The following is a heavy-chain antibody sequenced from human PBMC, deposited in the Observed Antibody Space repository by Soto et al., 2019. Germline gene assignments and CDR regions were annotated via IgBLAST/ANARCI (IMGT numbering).Heavy chain of an antibody. D-gene: IGHD2-21*01. Sequence: EVQLLESGGGLVQPGGSLRLSCAASGFAFSTFPMNWVRPPPGKGLEWVSTISGSSGEKYYAASVKGRFTISRDNSKNTLYLQMNSLRAEDTAVYYCAKDPLEPWGGAYFDYWGQGTLVTVSS. CDR1: GFAFSTFP. CDR2: ISGSSGEK. CDR3: AKDPLEPWGGAYFDY. J-gene: IGHJ4*02. V-gene: IGHV3-23*01.